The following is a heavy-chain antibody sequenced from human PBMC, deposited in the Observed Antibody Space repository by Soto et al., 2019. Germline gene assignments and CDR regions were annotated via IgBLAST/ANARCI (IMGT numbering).Heavy chain of an antibody. CDR3: ARENYGDYASNDHDAFDI. D-gene: IGHD4-17*01. Sequence: ASVKVSCKASGYTFTSYGISWVRQAPGQGLEWMGWISAYRGNTNYAQKLQGRVTMTTDTSTSTAYMELRSLRSDDTAVYYCARENYGDYASNDHDAFDIWGQGTMVTVSS. V-gene: IGHV1-18*01. J-gene: IGHJ3*02. CDR1: GYTFTSYG. CDR2: ISAYRGNT.